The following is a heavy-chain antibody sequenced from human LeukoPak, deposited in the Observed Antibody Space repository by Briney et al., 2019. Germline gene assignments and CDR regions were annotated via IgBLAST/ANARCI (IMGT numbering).Heavy chain of an antibody. V-gene: IGHV3-30-3*01. CDR1: GFTFSSYA. Sequence: GGSLRLSCAASGFTFSSYAMHWFRRAPGKGLEGVAVISYDGSNKYYADSVKGRFTISRDNSKNTLYLQMNSLRPEDTAVYYCAREYSSGYYRTFDYWGQGTLVTVSS. D-gene: IGHD3-22*01. CDR3: AREYSSGYYRTFDY. CDR2: ISYDGSNK. J-gene: IGHJ4*02.